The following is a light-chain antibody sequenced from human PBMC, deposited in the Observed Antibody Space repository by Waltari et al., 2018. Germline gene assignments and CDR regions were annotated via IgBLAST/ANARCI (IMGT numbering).Light chain of an antibody. J-gene: IGLJ2*01. Sequence: QSVLTQPPSVSGTPGQRVTISCSGSSSNIGSRTMNWYRQLPGTAPKLPIFSNHLRPAGVPDRLSASKSGTSASLIISGLQSEDEGTYYCSTWDDSLNNLVFGGGTKLTVL. CDR2: SNH. CDR3: STWDDSLNNLV. V-gene: IGLV1-44*01. CDR1: SSNIGSRT.